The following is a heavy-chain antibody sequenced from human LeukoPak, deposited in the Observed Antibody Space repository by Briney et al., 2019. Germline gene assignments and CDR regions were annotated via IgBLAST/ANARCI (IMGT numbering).Heavy chain of an antibody. V-gene: IGHV3-30*18. CDR2: ISYDGSNK. Sequence: PGRSLRLSCAASGFTFSSYGMHWVRQAPGKGLEWVAVISYDGSNKYYADSVKGRFTISRDNSKNTLYLQMNSLRAEDTAVYYCAKDAPGDYFEYWGQGTLVTVSS. CDR1: GFTFSSYG. J-gene: IGHJ4*02. CDR3: AKDAPGDYFEY.